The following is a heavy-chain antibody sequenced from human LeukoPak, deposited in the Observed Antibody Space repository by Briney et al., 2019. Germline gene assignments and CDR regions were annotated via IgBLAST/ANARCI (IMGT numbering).Heavy chain of an antibody. D-gene: IGHD3-3*01. CDR2: FNHSGST. CDR3: ARGRRPEWLLSPLYYFDY. V-gene: IGHV4-34*01. Sequence: SGTLSLTCAVYGGSFSGYSWTWIRQPPGKGLEWIGEFNHSGSTNYNPSLKSRVTISVDTSKNHFSLKLSSVTAADTAVYYCARGRRPEWLLSPLYYFDYWGQGTLVTVSS. CDR1: GGSFSGYS. J-gene: IGHJ4*02.